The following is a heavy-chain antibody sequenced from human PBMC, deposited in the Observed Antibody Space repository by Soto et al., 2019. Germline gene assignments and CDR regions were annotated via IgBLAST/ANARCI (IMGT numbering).Heavy chain of an antibody. J-gene: IGHJ4*02. Sequence: ASVKVSCKASGGTFSSYTISWVRQAPGQGLEWMGRIIPILGIANYAQKFQGRVTITADKSTSTAYMELSSLRSEDTAVYYCARNLAGRGEGFDYWGQGTLVTVLL. CDR1: GGTFSSYT. CDR3: ARNLAGRGEGFDY. V-gene: IGHV1-69*02. D-gene: IGHD6-19*01. CDR2: IIPILGIA.